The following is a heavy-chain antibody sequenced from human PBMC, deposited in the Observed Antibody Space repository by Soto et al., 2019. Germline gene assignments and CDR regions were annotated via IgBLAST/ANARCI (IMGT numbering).Heavy chain of an antibody. J-gene: IGHJ5*02. Sequence: EVQLLESGGGLVQPGGSLRLSCAASGFTFSSYAMSWVRQAPGKGLEWVSAISGSGGSTYYADSVKGRFTISRDNSKNTLYLQMNSLRAEDTAVYYCANPIAAAGTLNNWFDPWGQGTLVTVFS. V-gene: IGHV3-23*01. CDR1: GFTFSSYA. CDR2: ISGSGGST. CDR3: ANPIAAAGTLNNWFDP. D-gene: IGHD6-13*01.